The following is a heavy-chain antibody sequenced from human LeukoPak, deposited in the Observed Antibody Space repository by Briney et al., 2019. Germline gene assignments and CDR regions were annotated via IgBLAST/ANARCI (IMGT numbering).Heavy chain of an antibody. J-gene: IGHJ6*02. CDR1: GIKFNKFA. CDR3: AKISVGPLSRPTHVSLYFGMDV. D-gene: IGHD3-10*01. V-gene: IGHV3-23*01. Sequence: GGSLRLSYAGSGIKFNKFAMSWVRQAPGKGPDPASGIGSSGATIFYADADNAWFTISRDNSKNTLYLEMNNLTADDTAIYYCAKISVGPLSRPTHVSLYFGMDVWGQGTTVTVSS. CDR2: IGSSGATI.